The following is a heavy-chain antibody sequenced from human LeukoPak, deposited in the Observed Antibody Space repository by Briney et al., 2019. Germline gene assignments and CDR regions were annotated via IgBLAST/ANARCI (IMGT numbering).Heavy chain of an antibody. CDR2: LSYDGTKK. CDR3: LRARLEYYYDSCAFYSDY. V-gene: IGHV3-30*04. D-gene: IGHD3-22*01. J-gene: IGHJ4*02. CDR1: GFTFNNYP. Sequence: PGRSLRLSCAASGFTFNNYPMHWVRQAPGKGLEWVALLSYDGTKKYYADSVKGLFTIFRDNSRNTLFLQMSSLTSDDTAVYYCLRARLEYYYDSCAFYSDYWGQGTLVTVSS.